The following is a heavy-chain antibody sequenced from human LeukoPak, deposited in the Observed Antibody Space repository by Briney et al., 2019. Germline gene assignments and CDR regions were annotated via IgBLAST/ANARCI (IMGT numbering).Heavy chain of an antibody. CDR3: ARSYDSSGYYYGFGS. CDR1: GGSIRSYY. V-gene: IGHV4-59*01. J-gene: IGHJ5*02. Sequence: SETLSLTCTVSGGSIRSYYWSWIRQAPGKGLEWIGYTSYSGSGDTNYNPSLQSRVTFSIDTSRNQFSLNLNSVTAADTAVYYCARSYDSSGYYYGFGSWGQGTLVTVSS. D-gene: IGHD3-22*01. CDR2: TSYSGSGDT.